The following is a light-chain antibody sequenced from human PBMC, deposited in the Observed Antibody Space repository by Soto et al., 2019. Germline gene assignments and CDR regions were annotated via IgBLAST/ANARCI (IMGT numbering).Light chain of an antibody. CDR1: QTVGSNY. J-gene: IGKJ1*01. CDR3: QQYLTSALT. V-gene: IGKV3-20*01. CDR2: AAS. Sequence: PGESATLSCRASQTVGSNYLAWYQQRPGQAPRLLIYAASSRATGIPDRISASGSGTDFTLTISRLEPEDFAVYYCQQYLTSALTFGQGTKVELK.